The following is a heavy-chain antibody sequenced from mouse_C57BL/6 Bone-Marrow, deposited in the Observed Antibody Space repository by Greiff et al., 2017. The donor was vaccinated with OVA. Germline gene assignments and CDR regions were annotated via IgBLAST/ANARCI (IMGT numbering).Heavy chain of an antibody. Sequence: QVQLKQSGAELVKPGASVKLSCKASGYTFTSYWMHWVKQRPGRGLEWIGRIDPNSGGTKYNEKFKSKATLTVDKPSSTAYMQLSSLTSEDSAVYYCARDYYGTKFYAMDYWGQGTSVTVSS. CDR3: ARDYYGTKFYAMDY. CDR1: GYTFTSYW. CDR2: IDPNSGGT. J-gene: IGHJ4*01. D-gene: IGHD1-1*01. V-gene: IGHV1-72*01.